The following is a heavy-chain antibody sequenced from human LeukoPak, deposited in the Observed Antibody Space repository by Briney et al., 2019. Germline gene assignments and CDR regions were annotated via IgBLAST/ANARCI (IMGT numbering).Heavy chain of an antibody. V-gene: IGHV3-53*01. CDR1: GFTVSSNY. D-gene: IGHD3-10*01. Sequence: GGSLRLSCAASGFTVSSNYMSWVRQAPGKGLEWVSVIYGGGSTYYADSVKGRFTISRDNSKNTLYLQMNSLRAEDTAVYYCARGRPGYYFDYWGQGTLVTVSS. CDR3: ARGRPGYYFDY. J-gene: IGHJ4*02. CDR2: IYGGGST.